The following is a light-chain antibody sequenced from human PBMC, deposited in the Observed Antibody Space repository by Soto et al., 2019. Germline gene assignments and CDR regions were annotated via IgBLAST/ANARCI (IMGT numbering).Light chain of an antibody. CDR1: QSISSY. J-gene: IGKJ2*01. CDR3: QQSYSPPRT. CDR2: AAS. Sequence: DIQMTQSPSSLSASVGDRVTITCRASQSISSYLNWYQQKPGKAPKLLIYAASSLQSGVPSRFSGSGSGTDFPLTIRSLQPEDFATYYWQQSYSPPRTFGQGTKLEIK. V-gene: IGKV1-39*01.